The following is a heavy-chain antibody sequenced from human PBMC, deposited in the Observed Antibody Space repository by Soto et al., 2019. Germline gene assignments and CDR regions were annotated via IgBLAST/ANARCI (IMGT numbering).Heavy chain of an antibody. CDR1: GFTFSSYA. V-gene: IGHV3-23*01. D-gene: IGHD3-3*01. CDR3: AKLPLLRSAFDI. J-gene: IGHJ3*02. Sequence: PGGSLRLSRAASGFTFSSYAMSWVRQAPGKGLEWVSAISGSGGSTYYADSVKGRFTISRDNSKNTLYLQMNSLRAEDTAVYYCAKLPLLRSAFDIWGQGTMVTVSS. CDR2: ISGSGGST.